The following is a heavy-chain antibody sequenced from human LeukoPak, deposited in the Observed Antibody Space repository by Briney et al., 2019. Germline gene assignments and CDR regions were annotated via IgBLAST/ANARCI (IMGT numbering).Heavy chain of an antibody. CDR1: GFTFSSYS. Sequence: QSGGSLRLSCAASGFTFSSYSMNWVRQAPGKGLEWVAVISYDGSNKYYADSVKGRFTISRDNSKNTLYLQMNSLRAEDTAVYYCAKDREWETTYDFDYWGQGTLVTVSS. D-gene: IGHD1-26*01. J-gene: IGHJ4*02. CDR3: AKDREWETTYDFDY. CDR2: ISYDGSNK. V-gene: IGHV3-30*18.